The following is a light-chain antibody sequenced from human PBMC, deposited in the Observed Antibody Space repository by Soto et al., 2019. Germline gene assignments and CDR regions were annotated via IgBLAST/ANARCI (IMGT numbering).Light chain of an antibody. J-gene: IGKJ4*01. CDR2: GAS. V-gene: IGKV3-15*01. CDR3: QQYNNWPLT. CDR1: QSVSSY. Sequence: EIVMTQSPATLSVSTGDRATLSCRASQSVSSYLAWYQHKPGQAPRLLIYGASTRATGIPARFSGSGSGTEFTLTISSLQSEDFALYYCQQYNNWPLTFGGGTKVEIK.